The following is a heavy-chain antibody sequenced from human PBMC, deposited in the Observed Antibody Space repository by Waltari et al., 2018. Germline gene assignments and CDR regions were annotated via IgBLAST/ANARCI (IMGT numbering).Heavy chain of an antibody. J-gene: IGHJ4*01. CDR1: GESFLGYF. CDR2: ILYSGSP. V-gene: IGHV4-34*12. CDR3: ARYGEVPASYFFDY. D-gene: IGHD2-21*01. Sequence: QVQLHQWGAGQLKPSETLSLTCAVSGESFLGYFWSWIRQSPGKGLEWLGSILYSGSPNYTPTLESRLSLSVDPTKKRFSLSLTSVTAADAALYFCARYGEVPASYFFDYWGQGTLVTVSS.